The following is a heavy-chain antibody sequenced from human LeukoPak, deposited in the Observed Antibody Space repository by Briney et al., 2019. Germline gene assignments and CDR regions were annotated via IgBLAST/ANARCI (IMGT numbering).Heavy chain of an antibody. CDR3: AKLYHGSSFGELFLDY. CDR1: GFTFSSYG. J-gene: IGHJ4*02. CDR2: ISYDGSNK. D-gene: IGHD3-10*01. Sequence: QPGGSLRLSCAASGFTFSSYGMHWVRQAPGKGLEWVAVISYDGSNKYYADSVKGRFTISRDNSKNTLYLQMNSLRAEDTAVYYCAKLYHGSSFGELFLDYWGQGTLVTVSS. V-gene: IGHV3-30*18.